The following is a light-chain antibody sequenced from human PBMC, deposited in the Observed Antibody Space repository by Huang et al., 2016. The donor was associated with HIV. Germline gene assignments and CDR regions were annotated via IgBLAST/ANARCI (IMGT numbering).Light chain of an antibody. V-gene: IGKV3-20*01. CDR1: QRVSSGY. Sequence: EIVLTQSPGTLSLSPGERATLSCRASQRVSSGYLAWYQKRPGRAHRLLIFGVSTRATAIPDRFSGSGSGTDFTLAISRLEPEDFAVYYCQQYDSSPGTFGQGTKVEIK. J-gene: IGKJ1*01. CDR3: QQYDSSPGT. CDR2: GVS.